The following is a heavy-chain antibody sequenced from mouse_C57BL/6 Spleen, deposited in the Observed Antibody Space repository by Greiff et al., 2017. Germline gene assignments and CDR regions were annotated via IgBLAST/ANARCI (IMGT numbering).Heavy chain of an antibody. D-gene: IGHD1-1*01. J-gene: IGHJ2*01. CDR2: IDPSDSYT. V-gene: IGHV1-69*01. CDR3: ARYYGSSLGY. Sequence: QVQLQQPGAELVMPGASVKLSCKASGYTFTSYWMHWVKQRPGQGLEWIGEIDPSDSYTNYNQKFKGKSTLTVDKSSSTAYMQLSSLTSEDSAVYYCARYYGSSLGYWGQGTTLTVSS. CDR1: GYTFTSYW.